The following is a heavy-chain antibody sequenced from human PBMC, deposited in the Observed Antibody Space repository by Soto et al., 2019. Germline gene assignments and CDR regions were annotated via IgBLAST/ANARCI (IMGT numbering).Heavy chain of an antibody. Sequence: QVQLQESGPGLVKPSETLSLTCTVSGGSVSSSSYYWSWIRQPQGKGLEWIGYIYYSGSTNYNPSLKNRVSISVDTSKNQFSLQLSSVTAADTAVYYCARRRGALRILYYYGMDVWGQGTTVTVSS. J-gene: IGHJ6*02. CDR3: ARRRGALRILYYYGMDV. D-gene: IGHD1-26*01. CDR1: GGSVSSSSYY. V-gene: IGHV4-61*01. CDR2: IYYSGST.